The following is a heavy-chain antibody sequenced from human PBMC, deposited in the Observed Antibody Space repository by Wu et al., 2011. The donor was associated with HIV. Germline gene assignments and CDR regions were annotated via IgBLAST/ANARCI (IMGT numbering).Heavy chain of an antibody. CDR1: GYTFTTYY. Sequence: KPGLSEGSCKASGYTFTTYYMHWVRQAPGQGLEWMGIINPSGGSTTYAQQFQGRVSMTRDTSTGIVYMELSSLRSEDTALYYCARDRIAAANRYFDYWGQGTLVTVSS. CDR3: ARDRIAAANRYFDY. V-gene: IGHV1-46*01. CDR2: INPSGGST. D-gene: IGHD6-13*01. J-gene: IGHJ4*02.